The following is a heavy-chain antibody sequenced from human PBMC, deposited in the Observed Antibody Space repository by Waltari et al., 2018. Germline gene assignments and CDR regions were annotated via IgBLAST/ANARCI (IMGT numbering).Heavy chain of an antibody. Sequence: EVQLVESGGGLVQPGGSLRLSCAASGFNWIRQAPGKGLEWVANINRDGSRESYVDSVKGRFTISRDNAKNSVFLQMNSLRVKDTAVYYCEGSWTWGQGTLVTVSS. CDR2: INRDGSRE. J-gene: IGHJ4*02. CDR3: EGSWT. CDR1: GFN. D-gene: IGHD5-12*01. V-gene: IGHV3-7*01.